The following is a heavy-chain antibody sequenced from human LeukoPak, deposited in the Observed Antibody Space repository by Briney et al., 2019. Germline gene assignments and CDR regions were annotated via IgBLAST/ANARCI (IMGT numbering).Heavy chain of an antibody. CDR2: ISGSGGST. CDR3: AIAEEERWLQYTFCPIDY. Sequence: PGGSLRLSCAASGFTFSSYAMSWVRQAPGKGLEWVSAISGSGGSTYYADSVKGRFTISRDNSKNTLYLQMNSLRAEDTAVYYCAIAEEERWLQYTFCPIDYWGQGTLVTVSS. V-gene: IGHV3-23*01. J-gene: IGHJ4*02. CDR1: GFTFSSYA. D-gene: IGHD5-24*01.